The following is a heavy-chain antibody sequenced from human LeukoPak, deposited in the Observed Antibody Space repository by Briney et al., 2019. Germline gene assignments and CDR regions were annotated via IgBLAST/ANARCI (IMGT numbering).Heavy chain of an antibody. CDR3: ARARIAAAGYAFDI. D-gene: IGHD6-13*01. J-gene: IGHJ3*02. Sequence: ASETLSLTCAVSGGSISSGGYSWSWIRQPPGKGLEWIGYIYHSGSTYYNPSLKSRVTMSVDTSKNQFSLKLSSVTAADTAVYYCARARIAAAGYAFDIWGQGTMVTVSS. CDR2: IYHSGST. CDR1: GGSISSGGYS. V-gene: IGHV4-30-2*01.